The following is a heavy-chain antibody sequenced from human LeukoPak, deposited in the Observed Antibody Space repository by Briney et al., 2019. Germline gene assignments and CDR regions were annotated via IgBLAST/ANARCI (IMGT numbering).Heavy chain of an antibody. D-gene: IGHD2-2*01. CDR1: GFTFDDYA. CDR2: ISWNSGSI. J-gene: IGHJ6*02. CDR3: AKAVVPAGMHVYYYGIDF. V-gene: IGHV3-9*01. Sequence: GGSLRLSCAASGFTFDDYAMHWVRQAPGRGLEWVSGISWNSGSIGYADPVKGRFTISRDNAKNSLYLQMNSLRAEDTALYYCAKAVVPAGMHVYYYGIDFWGQGTTVTASS.